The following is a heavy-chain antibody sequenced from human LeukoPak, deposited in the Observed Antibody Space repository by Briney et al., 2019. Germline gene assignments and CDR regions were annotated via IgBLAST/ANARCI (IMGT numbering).Heavy chain of an antibody. J-gene: IGHJ4*02. V-gene: IGHV1-18*01. D-gene: IGHD6-13*01. CDR3: ASEITEAAGTPDDY. Sequence: GASVKVSCKASGYTFTSYGISWVRQAPGQGLEWMGWISAYNGNTNYAQKFQGRVTITADESTSTAYMELSSLRSEDTAVYYCASEITEAAGTPDDYWGQGTLVTVSS. CDR1: GYTFTSYG. CDR2: ISAYNGNT.